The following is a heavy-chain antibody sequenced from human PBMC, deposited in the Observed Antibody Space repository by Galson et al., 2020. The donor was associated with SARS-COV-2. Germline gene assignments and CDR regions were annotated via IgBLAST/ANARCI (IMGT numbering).Heavy chain of an antibody. Sequence: ETSETLSLTCTVSGGSISSSSYYWGWIRQPPGKGLEWIGSIYYSGSTYYNPTLKSRVTISVDTSKNQFSLKLSSVTAADTAVYYCARLYSSSLGYYYYGIDVWCQGTTVTVSS. J-gene: IGHJ6*02. V-gene: IGHV4-39*01. CDR3: ARLYSSSLGYYYYGIDV. CDR1: GGSISSSSYY. D-gene: IGHD6-6*01. CDR2: IYYSGST.